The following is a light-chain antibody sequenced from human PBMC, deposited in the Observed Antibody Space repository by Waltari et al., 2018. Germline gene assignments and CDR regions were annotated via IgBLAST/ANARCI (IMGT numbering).Light chain of an antibody. V-gene: IGLV2-8*01. J-gene: IGLJ2*01. CDR3: SSYAGSNTYVL. CDR2: EVS. CDR1: SSDVGCYNY. Sequence: QSALTQPPSASGSPGQSVTISCTGTSSDVGCYNYVSWYQQHPGKVPKLVIFEVSKRPSGVPDRFSGSRSGNTASLTVSGLQAEDEADYYCSSYAGSNTYVLFGGGTKLTVL.